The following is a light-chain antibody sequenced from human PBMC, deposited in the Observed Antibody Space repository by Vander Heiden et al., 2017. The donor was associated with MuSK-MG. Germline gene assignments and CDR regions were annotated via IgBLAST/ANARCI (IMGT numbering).Light chain of an antibody. CDR1: QSISDT. V-gene: IGKV3D-15*01. J-gene: IGKJ5*01. CDR2: GAS. CDR3: QQYNNWFPIT. Sequence: EIVLTQSPATLSLSPGERATLSCRASQSISDTLAWYQQMPGQAPRLLIYGASTRATGIPARFSRSGHGTEFTLTITSRQSEDFAVYYCQQYNNWFPITFGPWTRLELQ.